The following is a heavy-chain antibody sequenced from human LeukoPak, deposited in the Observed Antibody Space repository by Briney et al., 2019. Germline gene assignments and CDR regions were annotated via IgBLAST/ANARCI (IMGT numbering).Heavy chain of an antibody. D-gene: IGHD3-16*01. CDR1: EYSFTNNW. J-gene: IGHJ2*01. Sequence: GEPLRISCKGSEYSFTNNWIGWVGQMPGKGLEWMGIIYLINSDTIYSPSFQGQVTISADKSISTAYLQWSSLKASDTAMYYCARRTSAGLFDLWGRGTLVTVSS. V-gene: IGHV5-51*01. CDR2: IYLINSDT. CDR3: ARRTSAGLFDL.